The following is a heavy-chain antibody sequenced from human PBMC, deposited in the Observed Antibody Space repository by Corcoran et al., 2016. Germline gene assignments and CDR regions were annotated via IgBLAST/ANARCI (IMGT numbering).Heavy chain of an antibody. CDR1: GFTFGDYA. Sequence: EVQLVESGGGLVQPGRSLRLSCTASGFTFGDYAMSWFRQAPGKGLEWVGFIRSKAYGGTTEYAASVKGRFTISRDDSKSIAYLQMNSLKTEDTAVYYCTRDHPPLLWFGELPGDYYYYGMDVGGQGTTVTVSS. J-gene: IGHJ6*02. CDR2: IRSKAYGGTT. V-gene: IGHV3-49*03. D-gene: IGHD3-10*01. CDR3: TRDHPPLLWFGELPGDYYYYGMDV.